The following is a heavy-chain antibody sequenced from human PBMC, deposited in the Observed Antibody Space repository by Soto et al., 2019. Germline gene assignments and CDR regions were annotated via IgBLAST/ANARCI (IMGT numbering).Heavy chain of an antibody. V-gene: IGHV4-31*03. D-gene: IGHD3-9*01. J-gene: IGHJ6*02. CDR2: IYHSGTT. CDR1: GGSISSGGYY. Sequence: TLSLTCTVSGGSISSGGYYWSWIRQHPGKGLEWIGYIYHSGTTYYNPSLKSRVTISVDTSKNQFSLKLSSVTAADTAVYYCARGYYEILTGYYPDRMDVWGQGTTVTVSS. CDR3: ARGYYEILTGYYPDRMDV.